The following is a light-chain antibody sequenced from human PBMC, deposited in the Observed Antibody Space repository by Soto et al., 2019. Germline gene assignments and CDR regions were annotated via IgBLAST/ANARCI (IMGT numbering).Light chain of an antibody. V-gene: IGKV1-39*01. J-gene: IGKJ4*01. CDR1: QTISPY. CDR2: AAY. Sequence: DIQMTQSPSSLSASVGDRVTIACRASQTISPYLNWYQQKPGKAPKLLIHAAYNLQSGVPSRFSGSGSGTDFTLPISSLQPEDFAAYYCQQRYSSVLPTFGGGTKVEIK. CDR3: QQRYSSVLPT.